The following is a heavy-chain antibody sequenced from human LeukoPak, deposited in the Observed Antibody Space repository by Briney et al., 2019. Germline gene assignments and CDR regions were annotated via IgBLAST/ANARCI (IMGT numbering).Heavy chain of an antibody. J-gene: IGHJ6*02. CDR1: GGTFSTNA. CDR3: ARDRKSKYSSSWYEYYYYYYGMDV. Sequence: GASVKVSCKASGGTFSTNAISWVRQAPGQGLEWMGIINPSGGSTRYAQKFQGRVTMTRDTSTSTVYMELSSLRSEDTAVYYCARDRKSKYSSSWYEYYYYYYGMDVWGQGTTVTVSS. V-gene: IGHV1-46*01. CDR2: INPSGGST. D-gene: IGHD6-13*01.